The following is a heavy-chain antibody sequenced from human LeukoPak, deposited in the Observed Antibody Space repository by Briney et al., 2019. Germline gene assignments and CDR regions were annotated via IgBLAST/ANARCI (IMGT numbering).Heavy chain of an antibody. CDR1: GFTVSSNC. J-gene: IGHJ3*02. Sequence: PGGSLRLSCAASGFTVSSNCMSWVRQAPGKGLEWVSVIYSGGSTYYADSVKGRFTISRDNSKNTLYLQMNSLRAEDTAVYYCARSEWPDAFDIWGQGTMVTVSS. CDR3: ARSEWPDAFDI. CDR2: IYSGGST. D-gene: IGHD3-3*01. V-gene: IGHV3-53*01.